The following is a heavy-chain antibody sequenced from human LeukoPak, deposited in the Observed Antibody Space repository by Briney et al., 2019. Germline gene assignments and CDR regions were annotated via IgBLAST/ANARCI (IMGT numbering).Heavy chain of an antibody. V-gene: IGHV4-59*08. CDR2: IYYSGST. D-gene: IGHD5-18*01. CDR3: ARLHTSMLYFDY. Sequence: PSETLSLTCTVSGGSISSYYWSWLRQPPGKGLEWIGYIYYSGSTNYNPSLKSRVTISVDTSRNQFSLKLSSVTAADTALYYCARLHTSMLYFDYWGQGNLVTVSP. J-gene: IGHJ4*02. CDR1: GGSISSYY.